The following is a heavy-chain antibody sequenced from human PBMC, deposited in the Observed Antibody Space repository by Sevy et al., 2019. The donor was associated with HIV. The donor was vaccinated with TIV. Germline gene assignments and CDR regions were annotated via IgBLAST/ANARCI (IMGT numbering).Heavy chain of an antibody. Sequence: GGSLRLSCAASGFTFSNAWMSWVRQAPGKGLEWLGRIKGKIYDGTLDYAAPVKGRFSISRDDSKNTLYLQMISLKTEDTSVYYCTTASWSQEDYYNYWGQGTLVTVSS. CDR2: IKGKIYDGTL. D-gene: IGHD6-13*01. J-gene: IGHJ4*02. CDR3: TTASWSQEDYYNY. CDR1: GFTFSNAW. V-gene: IGHV3-15*01.